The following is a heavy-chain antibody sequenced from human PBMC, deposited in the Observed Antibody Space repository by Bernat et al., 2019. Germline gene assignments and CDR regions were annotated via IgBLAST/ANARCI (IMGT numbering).Heavy chain of an antibody. CDR2: IIPIFGTA. D-gene: IGHD6-13*01. Sequence: QVQLVQSGAEVKKPGSSVKVSCKASGGTFSSYAISWVRQAPGQGLEWMGGIIPIFGTANYAQKFQCRVTITADESTSTAYMELSSLRSEDTAVYDCARFEQQLVRSAFDIWGQGTMVTVSS. V-gene: IGHV1-69*01. CDR3: ARFEQQLVRSAFDI. J-gene: IGHJ3*02. CDR1: GGTFSSYA.